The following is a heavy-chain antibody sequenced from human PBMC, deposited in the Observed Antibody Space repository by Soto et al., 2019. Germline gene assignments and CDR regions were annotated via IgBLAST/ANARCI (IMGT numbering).Heavy chain of an antibody. D-gene: IGHD3-3*01. CDR3: ARTGVLLFLEWLSDYYGMDG. V-gene: IGHV3-23*01. J-gene: IGHJ6*02. CDR2: IIDSGGST. CDR1: GFTFSSCA. Sequence: PGGSLRLSCAASGFTFSSCAMGWVRQAPGKGLEWVSDIIDSGGSTYYADSVKGRFTISRDNSKNTLYLQMNSLRAEDTAVYYCARTGVLLFLEWLSDYYGMDGRGQGTTVTGSS.